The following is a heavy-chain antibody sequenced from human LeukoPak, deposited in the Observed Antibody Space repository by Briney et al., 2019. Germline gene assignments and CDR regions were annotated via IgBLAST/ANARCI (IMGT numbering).Heavy chain of an antibody. V-gene: IGHV4-4*02. J-gene: IGHJ6*03. D-gene: IGHD1-20*01. Sequence: SGTLSLTCAVSGGSISSSNWWSWVRQPPGKGLEWIGEIYHSGSTNYNPSLKSRVTISVDKSKNQFSLKLSSVTAADTAVYYCARQKAWITGTTGNAYYYYYYMDVWDKGTTVTISS. CDR2: IYHSGST. CDR1: GGSISSSNW. CDR3: ARQKAWITGTTGNAYYYYYYMDV.